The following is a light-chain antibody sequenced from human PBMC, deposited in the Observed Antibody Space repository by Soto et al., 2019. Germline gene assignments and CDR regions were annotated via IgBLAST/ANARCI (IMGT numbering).Light chain of an antibody. Sequence: EIVMTQSPATLSVSPGERATLSCRASQSVSRNLAWYQQKPGQAPRLLIYGASTRATGVPARFSGSGSGTEFTLTISSLQSEDIAVYYCQQCNSWPLAFGQGTKWIS. CDR3: QQCNSWPLA. V-gene: IGKV3-15*01. J-gene: IGKJ1*01. CDR2: GAS. CDR1: QSVSRN.